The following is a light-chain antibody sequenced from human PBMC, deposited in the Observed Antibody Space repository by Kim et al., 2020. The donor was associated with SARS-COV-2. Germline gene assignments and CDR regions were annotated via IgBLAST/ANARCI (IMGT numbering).Light chain of an antibody. Sequence: GRKVTSSCSGSSSNIGNNYVSWYQQLPGTAPKLLIYDTNKRPSGIPDRFSGSKSGTSATLGITGLQTGDEADYYCGTWDSSRSAVVFGGGTQLTVL. CDR2: DTN. CDR1: SSNIGNNY. CDR3: GTWDSSRSAVV. J-gene: IGLJ2*01. V-gene: IGLV1-51*01.